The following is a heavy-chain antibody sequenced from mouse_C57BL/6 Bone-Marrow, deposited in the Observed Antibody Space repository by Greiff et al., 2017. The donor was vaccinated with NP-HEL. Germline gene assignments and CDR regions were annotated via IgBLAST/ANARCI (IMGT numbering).Heavy chain of an antibody. CDR2: IYPGSGNT. Sequence: QVQLQQSGAELVRPGASVKLSCKASGYTFTDYYINWVKQRPGQGLEWIARIYPGSGNTYYNEKFKGKATLTAEKSSSTAYMQLSSLTSEDSAVYFCALLPLYAMDYWGQGTSVTVSS. CDR3: ALLPLYAMDY. CDR1: GYTFTDYY. D-gene: IGHD1-1*01. V-gene: IGHV1-76*01. J-gene: IGHJ4*01.